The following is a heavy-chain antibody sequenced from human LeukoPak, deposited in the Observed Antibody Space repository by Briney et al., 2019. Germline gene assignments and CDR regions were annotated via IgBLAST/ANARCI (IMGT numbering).Heavy chain of an antibody. J-gene: IGHJ4*02. Sequence: SETLSLTCTASGGSFSSHYWSWIRQPAGKGLEWIGRIYTSGSTNYNPSLKSRVTMSVDTSKNQFSLKLSSVTAADTAVYYCARDSYYYGSGTPSDYWGQGTLVTVSS. CDR1: GGSFSSHY. D-gene: IGHD3-10*01. V-gene: IGHV4-4*07. CDR2: IYTSGST. CDR3: ARDSYYYGSGTPSDY.